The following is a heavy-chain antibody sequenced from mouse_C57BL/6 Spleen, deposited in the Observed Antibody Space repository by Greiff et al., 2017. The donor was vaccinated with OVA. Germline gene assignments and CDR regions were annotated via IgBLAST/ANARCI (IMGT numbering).Heavy chain of an antibody. V-gene: IGHV1-50*01. CDR1: GYTFTSYW. Sequence: QVQLQQPGAELVKPGASVKLSCKASGYTFTSYWMQWVKQRPGQGLEWIGEIDPSDSYTNYNQKFKGKATLTVDTSSSTAYMQLSSLTSEDSAVYYWARRRITTVVAYYAMDYWGQGTSVTVSS. CDR2: IDPSDSYT. D-gene: IGHD1-1*01. CDR3: ARRRITTVVAYYAMDY. J-gene: IGHJ4*01.